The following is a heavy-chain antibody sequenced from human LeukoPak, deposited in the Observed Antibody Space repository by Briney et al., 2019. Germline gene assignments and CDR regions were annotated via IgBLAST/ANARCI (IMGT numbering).Heavy chain of an antibody. Sequence: GGSLRLSCAASGFTFSSYTMNWVRQAPGKGLEWVSSVSSINSYIYYADSVKGRFTISRDNSKNTLYLQMNSLRAEDTAVYYCARTSGSYYVDYYMDVWGKGTTVTVSS. CDR1: GFTFSSYT. CDR3: ARTSGSYYVDYYMDV. D-gene: IGHD1-26*01. CDR2: VSSINSYI. V-gene: IGHV3-21*01. J-gene: IGHJ6*03.